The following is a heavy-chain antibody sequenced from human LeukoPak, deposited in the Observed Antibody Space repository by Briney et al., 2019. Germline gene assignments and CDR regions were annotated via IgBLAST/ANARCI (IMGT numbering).Heavy chain of an antibody. D-gene: IGHD5-18*01. Sequence: PGRSLRLSCAASGFTFSSYGMHWVRQAPGKGLEWVAVISYDGSNKYYADSVKGRFTISRDNSKNTLYLQMNSLRAEDTAVYYCARSQRRYTAMVKERGQSFDYWGQGTLVTVSS. CDR3: ARSQRRYTAMVKERGQSFDY. J-gene: IGHJ4*02. CDR2: ISYDGSNK. CDR1: GFTFSSYG. V-gene: IGHV3-30*03.